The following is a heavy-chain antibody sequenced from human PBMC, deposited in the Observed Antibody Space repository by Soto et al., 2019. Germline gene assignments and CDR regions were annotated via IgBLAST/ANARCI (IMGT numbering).Heavy chain of an antibody. Sequence: SVKVSCKASGGTFSSYAISWVRQAPGQGLEWMGGIIPIFGTANYAQKFQGRVTITADKSTSTAYMELSSLRSEDTAVYYCARDRSVVGTYYFDYWGQETLVTVSS. CDR1: GGTFSSYA. D-gene: IGHD2-15*01. J-gene: IGHJ4*02. CDR2: IIPIFGTA. CDR3: ARDRSVVGTYYFDY. V-gene: IGHV1-69*06.